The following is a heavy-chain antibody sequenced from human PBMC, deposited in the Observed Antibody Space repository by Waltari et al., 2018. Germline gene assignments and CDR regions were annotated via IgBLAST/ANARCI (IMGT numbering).Heavy chain of an antibody. CDR3: AGSVGVVVNYMDV. Sequence: QVQLQESGPGLVKRSETLSLTCAVAGYSISSGDYWGWIRQPPGKGLEWFWSIYHSGSTYSHPSLKIQVTISVDTSKNPFSLTLSSVTAADTAVYYGAGSVGVVVNYMDVWGKVTPVTVSS. CDR1: GYSISSGDY. D-gene: IGHD3-22*01. V-gene: IGHV4-38-2*01. J-gene: IGHJ6*03. CDR2: IYHSGST.